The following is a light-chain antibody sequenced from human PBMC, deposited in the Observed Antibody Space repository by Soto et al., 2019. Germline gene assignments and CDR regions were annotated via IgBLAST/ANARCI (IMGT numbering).Light chain of an antibody. CDR3: HQCDSSPWT. CDR1: QSLSSNY. V-gene: IGKV3-20*01. J-gene: IGKJ1*01. Sequence: EIVLTQSPGTLSLSPGERASLSCRASQSLSSNYLAWYQQKPGQAPRILIYGASSRATGIPDRFSGSGSGTDFTLTISRLEPEDFSVFYCHQCDSSPWTFGQGTKVDI. CDR2: GAS.